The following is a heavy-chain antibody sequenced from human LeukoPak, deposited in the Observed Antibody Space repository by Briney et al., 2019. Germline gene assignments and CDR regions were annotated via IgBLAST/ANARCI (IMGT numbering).Heavy chain of an antibody. D-gene: IGHD3-22*01. CDR1: GGTFSSYA. CDR3: ARVSAREDSSGYYFKTLDY. J-gene: IGHJ4*02. V-gene: IGHV1-69*04. Sequence: SVKVSCKASGGTFSSYAISWVRQAPGQGLEWMGRIIPILGIANYAQKFQGRVTITADKSTSTAYMELSSLRSEDTAVYYCARVSAREDSSGYYFKTLDYWGQGTLVTVPS. CDR2: IIPILGIA.